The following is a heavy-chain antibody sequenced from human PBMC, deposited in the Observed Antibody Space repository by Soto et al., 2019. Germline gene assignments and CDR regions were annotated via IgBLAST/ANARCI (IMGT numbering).Heavy chain of an antibody. D-gene: IGHD3-22*01. CDR1: GGSFSGYY. J-gene: IGHJ4*02. Sequence: PSETMSLTCAVYGGSFSGYYWSWIRQPPGKGLEWIGEINHSGSTNYNPSLKSRVTISVDTSKNQFSLKLSSVTAADTAVYYCARVSYYDSSGSYFDYWGQGTLVTV. CDR2: INHSGST. V-gene: IGHV4-34*01. CDR3: ARVSYYDSSGSYFDY.